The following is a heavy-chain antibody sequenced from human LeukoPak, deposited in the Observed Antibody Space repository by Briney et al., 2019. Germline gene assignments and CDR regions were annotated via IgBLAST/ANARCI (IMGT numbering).Heavy chain of an antibody. V-gene: IGHV1-2*06. CDR1: GYTFTDYY. CDR2: INHNSGGT. J-gene: IGHJ4*02. CDR3: ARDYSRGHSYGADY. D-gene: IGHD5-18*01. Sequence: ASVKVSCKASGYTFTDYYIHWVRQAPGQGLEWMGRINHNSGGTNYAQKFQGRVTMTRDTSISTAYMELSRLRFDDTAVFYCARDYSRGHSYGADYWGQGTLVTASS.